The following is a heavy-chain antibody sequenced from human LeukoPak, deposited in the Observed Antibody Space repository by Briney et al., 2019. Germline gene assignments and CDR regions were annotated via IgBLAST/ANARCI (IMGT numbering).Heavy chain of an antibody. V-gene: IGHV4-4*07. Sequence: SETLSLTCAVYGGSISSYYWSWIRQPAGKGLEWIGRIYTSGSTNYNPSLKSRVTMSVDTSKNQFSLKLSSVTAADTAVYYCAREGGIVVVPAAIVEVYNWFDPWGQGTLVTVSS. CDR2: IYTSGST. CDR3: AREGGIVVVPAAIVEVYNWFDP. J-gene: IGHJ5*02. CDR1: GGSISSYY. D-gene: IGHD2-2*01.